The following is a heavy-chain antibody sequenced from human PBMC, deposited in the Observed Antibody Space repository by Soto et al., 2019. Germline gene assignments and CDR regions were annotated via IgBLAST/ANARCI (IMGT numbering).Heavy chain of an antibody. CDR1: GFTFDDYA. V-gene: IGHV3-9*01. Sequence: DVQLVESGGGLVQPGRSLRLSCAASGFTFDDYAMHWVRQAPGKGLEWVSGISWNSGSIGYADSVKGRFTISRDNAKNSLYLQMNSLRAEDTALYYCAKGVTMVIPPFDYWGQGTLVTVSS. D-gene: IGHD3-10*01. CDR2: ISWNSGSI. J-gene: IGHJ4*02. CDR3: AKGVTMVIPPFDY.